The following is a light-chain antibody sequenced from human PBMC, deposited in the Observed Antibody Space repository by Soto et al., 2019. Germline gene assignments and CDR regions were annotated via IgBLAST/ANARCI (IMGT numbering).Light chain of an antibody. CDR1: QGIGNY. CDR3: QKHNAAPLT. Sequence: DIQMTQSPSSLSASVGDRVTSTCRASQGIGNYLAWYQQKPGKVPKLLIYTSSTLQSGVPSRFSGSGSGTDFTLTISNLQPEDVATYYCQKHNAAPLTFGGGTTVDIK. V-gene: IGKV1-27*01. J-gene: IGKJ4*01. CDR2: TSS.